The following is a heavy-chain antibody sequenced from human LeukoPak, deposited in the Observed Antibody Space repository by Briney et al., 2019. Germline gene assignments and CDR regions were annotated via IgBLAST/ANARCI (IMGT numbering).Heavy chain of an antibody. Sequence: SETLSLTCAVYGTSFSGYQWNWIRQPPGKGLEWIGEINHGGSTNYNPSLKSRVTISVDTSKKQFSLKLRSVTAADTAVYYCAREMGAAAGTTHPFDYWGQGTLVTVSS. CDR2: INHGGST. CDR3: AREMGAAAGTTHPFDY. D-gene: IGHD6-13*01. CDR1: GTSFSGYQ. J-gene: IGHJ4*02. V-gene: IGHV4-34*01.